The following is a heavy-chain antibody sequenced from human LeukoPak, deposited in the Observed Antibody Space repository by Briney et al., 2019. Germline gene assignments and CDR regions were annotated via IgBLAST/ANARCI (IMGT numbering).Heavy chain of an antibody. J-gene: IGHJ3*02. D-gene: IGHD6-13*01. Sequence: GGSESLFCTASRYLFQRYDMSWLREAPGKGLEWVSAISGSGGSTYYADCVEGRFTIYRENCKNTLYLQMNSLSAGDTAVFYCAKCIAAAGTDALDIWGRGTVVTV. CDR2: ISGSGGST. V-gene: IGHV3-23*01. CDR1: RYLFQRYD. CDR3: AKCIAAAGTDALDI.